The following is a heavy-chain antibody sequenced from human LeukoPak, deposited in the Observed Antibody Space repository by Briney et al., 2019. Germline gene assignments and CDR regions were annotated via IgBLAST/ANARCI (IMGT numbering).Heavy chain of an antibody. CDR3: ATNYYDSSGYVDY. D-gene: IGHD3-22*01. J-gene: IGHJ4*02. CDR2: ISSSNSYI. Sequence: GGSLRLSCAASGFTFSSYSMNWVRQAPGKGLEWVSSISSSNSYIYYADSVKGRFTISRDNAKNSLYLQMNSLRAEDTAVYYCATNYYDSSGYVDYWGQGTLVTVSS. CDR1: GFTFSSYS. V-gene: IGHV3-21*01.